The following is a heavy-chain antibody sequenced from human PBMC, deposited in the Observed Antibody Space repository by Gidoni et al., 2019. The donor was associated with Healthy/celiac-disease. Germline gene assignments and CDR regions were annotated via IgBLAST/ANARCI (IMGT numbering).Heavy chain of an antibody. CDR1: GYTLTELS. Sequence: QVQLVQSGAEVKKPGASVKVSCKVSGYTLTELSMHWVRQAPGKGLEWMGGFDPEDGETIYAQKFQGRVTMTEDTSTDTAYMELSSLRSEDTAVYYCATLRFLEWLSPEYFQHWGQSTLVTVSS. CDR2: FDPEDGET. CDR3: ATLRFLEWLSPEYFQH. D-gene: IGHD3-3*01. V-gene: IGHV1-24*01. J-gene: IGHJ1*01.